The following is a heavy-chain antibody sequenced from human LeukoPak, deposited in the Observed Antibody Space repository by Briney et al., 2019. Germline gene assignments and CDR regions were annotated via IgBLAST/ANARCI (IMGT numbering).Heavy chain of an antibody. J-gene: IGHJ4*02. V-gene: IGHV3-74*01. CDR2: IKDDGSHT. CDR3: ARGSGIITGIDE. CDR1: GFTFSSHW. Sequence: SGGSLRLSCAASGFTFSSHWMHWVRQAPGKGLVWVSRIKDDGSHTNYADSVKGRFTISRDNAKNTLSLQMNSLRAEDTAVYYCARGSGIITGIDEWRQGTLVTVSS. D-gene: IGHD6-25*01.